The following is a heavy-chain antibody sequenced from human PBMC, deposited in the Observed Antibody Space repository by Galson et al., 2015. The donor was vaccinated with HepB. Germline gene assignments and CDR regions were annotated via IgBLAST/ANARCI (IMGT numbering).Heavy chain of an antibody. D-gene: IGHD2-2*01. CDR2: IKSKTDGGTT. V-gene: IGHV3-15*01. CDR1: GFTFSNAW. Sequence: SLRLSCAASGFTFSNAWMSWVRQAPGKGLEWVGRIKSKTDGGTTDYAAPVKGRFTISRDDSKNTLYLQMNSLKTEDTAVYYCSYEGGPTSCSSTSCYLGIGYYYYYGMDVWGQGTTVTVSS. J-gene: IGHJ6*02. CDR3: SYEGGPTSCSSTSCYLGIGYYYYYGMDV.